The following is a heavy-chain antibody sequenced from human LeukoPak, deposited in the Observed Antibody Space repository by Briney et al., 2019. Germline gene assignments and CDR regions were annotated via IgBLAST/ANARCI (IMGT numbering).Heavy chain of an antibody. V-gene: IGHV1-69*05. D-gene: IGHD2-15*01. CDR3: ARAPPRYCSGGSCYSPEYYYYMDV. J-gene: IGHJ6*03. CDR2: IIPIFGTA. CDR1: GGTFSSYA. Sequence: SVKVSCKASGGTFSSYAISWVRQAPGQGLEWMGRIIPIFGTANYAQKFQSRVTITTDKSTSTAYMELSSLRSEDTAVYYCARAPPRYCSGGSCYSPEYYYYMDVWGKGTTVTVSS.